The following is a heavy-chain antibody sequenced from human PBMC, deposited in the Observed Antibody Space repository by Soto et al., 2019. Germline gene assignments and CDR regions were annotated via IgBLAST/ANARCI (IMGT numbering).Heavy chain of an antibody. CDR2: FDPEDGEI. J-gene: IGHJ4*02. CDR1: GYSLTELS. CDR3: ASGLPHLFNLYYFDL. V-gene: IGHV1-24*01. Sequence: GASVKVSCKVSGYSLTELSIHWVRQAPGKGPEWMGGFDPEDGEIKFAQNFQGRGTMTEDRPTDTAYMELSSVRTEDTAIYYCASGLPHLFNLYYFDLWGQGTLVTVSS.